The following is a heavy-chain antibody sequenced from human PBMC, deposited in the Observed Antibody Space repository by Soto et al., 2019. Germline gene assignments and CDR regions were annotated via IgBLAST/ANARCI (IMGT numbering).Heavy chain of an antibody. J-gene: IGHJ4*02. V-gene: IGHV4-34*01. D-gene: IGHD3-22*01. CDR2: INHSGST. Sequence: PSETLSLTCAVYGGSFSGYYWSWIRQPPGKGLEWIGEINHSGSTNYNPSLKSRVTISVDTSKNQFSLKLSSVTAADTAVYYCARITIERRAYYYDSSGYHKYYFDYWGQGTLVTVSS. CDR3: ARITIERRAYYYDSSGYHKYYFDY. CDR1: GGSFSGYY.